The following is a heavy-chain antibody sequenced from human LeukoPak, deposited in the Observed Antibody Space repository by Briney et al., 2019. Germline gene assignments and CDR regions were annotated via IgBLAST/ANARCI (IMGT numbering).Heavy chain of an antibody. CDR3: ASGLSAAIDYFDY. Sequence: GGSLRLSCAASGFTFSSYSMNWVRQAPGKGLEWVPSISSSSSYIYYADSVKGRFTISRDNAKNSLYLQMNSLRAEDTAVYYCASGLSAAIDYFDYWGQGTLVTVSS. J-gene: IGHJ4*02. CDR1: GFTFSSYS. CDR2: ISSSSSYI. D-gene: IGHD6-13*01. V-gene: IGHV3-21*01.